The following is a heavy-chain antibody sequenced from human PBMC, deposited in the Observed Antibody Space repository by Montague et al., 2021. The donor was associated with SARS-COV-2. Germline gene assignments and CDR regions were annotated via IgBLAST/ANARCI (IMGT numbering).Heavy chain of an antibody. CDR3: ARGAVAAPPVVGY. V-gene: IGHV4-4*07. J-gene: IGHJ4*02. Sequence: SETLSLTCSVSGEPISGFFWNWIRQPAGKGLEWIGRIYASGGTDYNPSLESRVTMSVDTSKNQFSLKVNSVTAADTAMYYCARGAVAAPPVVGYWGRGTLVTVSS. CDR1: GEPISGFF. CDR2: IYASGGT. D-gene: IGHD2-15*01.